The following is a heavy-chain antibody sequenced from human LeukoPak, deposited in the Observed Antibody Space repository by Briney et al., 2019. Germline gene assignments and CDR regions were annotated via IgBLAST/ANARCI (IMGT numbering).Heavy chain of an antibody. CDR3: ARGGMVRGVTNWFDP. V-gene: IGHV4-31*03. CDR1: GGSISSGGYY. CDR2: IYYSGST. D-gene: IGHD3-10*01. Sequence: SETLSLTCTVSGGSISSGGYYWSWIRQHPGKGLEWIGYIYYSGSTYYNPSLKSRVTISVDTSKNQFSLKLSSVTAADTAVYYCARGGMVRGVTNWFDPWGQGTLATVSS. J-gene: IGHJ5*02.